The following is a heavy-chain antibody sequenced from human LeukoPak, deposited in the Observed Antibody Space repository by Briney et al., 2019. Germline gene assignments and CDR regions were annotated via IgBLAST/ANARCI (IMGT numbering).Heavy chain of an antibody. CDR2: ISSSGSTI. CDR1: GFTFSSYT. V-gene: IGHV3-48*04. CDR3: ARGPWDIVVVPAAIPSYYMDV. J-gene: IGHJ6*03. Sequence: GGSLRLSCAASGFTFSSYTMQWVRQAPGKGLEWVSYISSSGSTIYYADSVKGRFTISRDNAKNSLYLQMNSLRAEDTAVYYCARGPWDIVVVPAAIPSYYMDVWGKGTTVTVSS. D-gene: IGHD2-2*02.